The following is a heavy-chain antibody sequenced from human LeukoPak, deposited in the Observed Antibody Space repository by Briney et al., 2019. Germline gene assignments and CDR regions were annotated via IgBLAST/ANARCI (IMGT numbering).Heavy chain of an antibody. D-gene: IGHD2-8*01. Sequence: SETLSLTCTVSGGSISNYYWSWIRQPPGKGLEWIGYIYSSGSTNYNPSLKSRATISVDTSKNQFSLKLSSVTAADTAVYYCAAKPGYCTNGLCSTVFDYWGQGTLVTVSS. CDR1: GGSISNYY. CDR2: IYSSGST. CDR3: AAKPGYCTNGLCSTVFDY. J-gene: IGHJ4*02. V-gene: IGHV4-59*12.